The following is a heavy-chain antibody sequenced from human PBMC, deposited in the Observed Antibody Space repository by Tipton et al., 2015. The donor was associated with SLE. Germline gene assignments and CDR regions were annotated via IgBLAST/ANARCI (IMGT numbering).Heavy chain of an antibody. CDR2: IRGSGGST. J-gene: IGHJ6*03. D-gene: IGHD3-16*01. Sequence: SGVIFSTLAMSWVRQAPGKGLEWVSGIRGSGGSTYYADSGKGRFTISRDNSKNTLYLQMNSLRAEDTAVYYGGGGQYYYMDVWGEGTTVTISS. CDR1: GVIFSTLA. V-gene: IGHV3-23*01. CDR3: GGGQYYYMDV.